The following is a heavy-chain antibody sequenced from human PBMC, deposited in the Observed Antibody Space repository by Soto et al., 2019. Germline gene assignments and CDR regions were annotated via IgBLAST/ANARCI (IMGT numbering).Heavy chain of an antibody. D-gene: IGHD3-3*01. Sequence: GGSLRLSCAASGFTFSSYAMSWVRQAPGKGLEWVSAISGSGGSTYYADSVKGRFTISRDNSKNTLYLQMNSLRAEDTAVYYCAKDPTTGFWSGTYAFDIWGQGTMVTVSS. CDR1: GFTFSSYA. CDR3: AKDPTTGFWSGTYAFDI. CDR2: ISGSGGST. V-gene: IGHV3-23*01. J-gene: IGHJ3*02.